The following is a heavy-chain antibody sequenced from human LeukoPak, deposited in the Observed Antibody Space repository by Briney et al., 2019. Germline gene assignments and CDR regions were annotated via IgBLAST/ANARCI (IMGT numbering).Heavy chain of an antibody. V-gene: IGHV3-23*01. J-gene: IGHJ3*02. CDR2: ISGSGGST. CDR3: AKDYYYDSSGYYSSPPDAFDI. Sequence: PGGSLRLSCAASGFTFSSYAMSWVRQAPGKGLEWVSAISGSGGSTYYADSVKGRFTISRDNSKNTLYLQMNSLRAEDTAVYYCAKDYYYDSSGYYSSPPDAFDIWGQGTMVTVSS. D-gene: IGHD3-22*01. CDR1: GFTFSSYA.